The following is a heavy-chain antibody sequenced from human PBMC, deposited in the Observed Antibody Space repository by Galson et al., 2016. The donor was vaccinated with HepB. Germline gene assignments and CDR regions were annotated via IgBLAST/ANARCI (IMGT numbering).Heavy chain of an antibody. V-gene: IGHV3-11*01. CDR2: ISPDSTII. CDR1: GFTFSDYH. D-gene: IGHD3-22*01. CDR3: AGGPHYDTRYRLDY. Sequence: SLRLSCAASGFTFSDYHMNWVRQAPGKGLAWVSYISPDSTIIDYAYSVRGRFTVSRDNADNSLYLQMSSLTVEDTAVYYCAGGPHYDTRYRLDYWGQGALVTVSS. J-gene: IGHJ4*02.